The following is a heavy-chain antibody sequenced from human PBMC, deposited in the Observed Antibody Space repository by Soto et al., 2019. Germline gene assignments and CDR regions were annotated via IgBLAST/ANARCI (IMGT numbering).Heavy chain of an antibody. D-gene: IGHD3-10*01. J-gene: IGHJ5*02. CDR1: AISFNTYG. CDR2: VTVTGGST. V-gene: IGHV3-23*01. CDR3: ARQRSPEGWFDP. Sequence: LRLSCAASAISFNTYGVTWVRQAPGKGLEWVSTVTVTGGSTYYADSVKGRFTISRDRSNYTVSLLLNSLRVEDTAIYYCARQRSPEGWFDPWGQGTLVTVSS.